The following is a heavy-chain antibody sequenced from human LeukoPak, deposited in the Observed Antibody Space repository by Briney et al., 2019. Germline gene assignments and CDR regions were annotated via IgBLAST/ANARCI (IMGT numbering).Heavy chain of an antibody. V-gene: IGHV3-30*04. CDR3: AKDGGLWVSAHWGDS. CDR2: ISHDGSNK. Sequence: PGGSLRLSCAGSGFTFSSYSMHWVRQTPGKGLEWVAVISHDGSNKEYGGSVKGRFTISRDNSKKTVYLQMNSLRVEDTAVYYCAKDGGLWVSAHWGDSWGRGTLVTVSS. D-gene: IGHD7-27*01. CDR1: GFTFSSYS. J-gene: IGHJ4*02.